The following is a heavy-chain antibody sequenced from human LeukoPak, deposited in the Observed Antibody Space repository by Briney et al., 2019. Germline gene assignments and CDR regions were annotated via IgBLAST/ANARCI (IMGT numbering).Heavy chain of an antibody. V-gene: IGHV5-51*01. D-gene: IGHD2-15*01. Sequence: GESLKISCKGSGYNFANYWIAWVRQTPGKGLEWMGIIYPGDSDTRYSPSFQGQVTISADKSISTAYLQWSSLKASDTAMYYCARPLYSRTAYYHYGVDVWGQGTTVTVSS. CDR1: GYNFANYW. CDR2: IYPGDSDT. J-gene: IGHJ6*02. CDR3: ARPLYSRTAYYHYGVDV.